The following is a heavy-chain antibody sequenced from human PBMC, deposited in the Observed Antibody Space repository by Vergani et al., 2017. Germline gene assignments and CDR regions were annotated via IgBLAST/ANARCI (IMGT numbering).Heavy chain of an antibody. CDR1: GASIRSSNYY. V-gene: IGHV4-39*01. D-gene: IGHD6-19*01. Sequence: QLQLQESGPGLVKPSATLSLTCSVSGASIRSSNYYWGWLRQPPGKRLEWIASIYYSGSTYYNPSLKSPVTISVDTSKNQFSLKLSSVTAADTAVYFCARHSTVEWLVKLGWIDPWGQGILVTVSS. CDR2: IYYSGST. J-gene: IGHJ5*02. CDR3: ARHSTVEWLVKLGWIDP.